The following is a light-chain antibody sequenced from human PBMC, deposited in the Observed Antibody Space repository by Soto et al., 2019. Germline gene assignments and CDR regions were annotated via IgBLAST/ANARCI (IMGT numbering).Light chain of an antibody. CDR2: DAS. J-gene: IGKJ5*01. CDR3: QKYDNPPHH. Sequence: DIQMTQSPSSLSASVGDRVTITCQASQDISNYLNWYQQKPGQAPKLLIYDASNLQTGVPSRFSGSGSGTDFTFTISSLQPEDIATYYCQKYDNPPHHFGQGTRLEIK. CDR1: QDISNY. V-gene: IGKV1-33*01.